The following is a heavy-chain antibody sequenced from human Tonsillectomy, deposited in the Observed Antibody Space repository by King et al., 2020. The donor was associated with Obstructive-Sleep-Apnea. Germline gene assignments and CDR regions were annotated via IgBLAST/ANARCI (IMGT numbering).Heavy chain of an antibody. J-gene: IGHJ6*02. CDR1: GFTVSSNY. D-gene: IGHD1-26*01. Sequence: VQLVESGGGLVQPGGSLRLSCAASGFTVSSNYMSWVRQAPGKGLEWVSVIYSGGSTYYADSVKGRFTISRDNSKNTLDLQMNSLRAEDTAVYYCARDFLASGGYYYYGMDVWGQGTTVTISS. CDR2: IYSGGST. V-gene: IGHV3-66*01. CDR3: ARDFLASGGYYYYGMDV.